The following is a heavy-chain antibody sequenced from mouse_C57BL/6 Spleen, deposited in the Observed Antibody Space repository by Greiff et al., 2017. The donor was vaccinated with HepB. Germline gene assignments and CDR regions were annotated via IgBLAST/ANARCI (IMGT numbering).Heavy chain of an antibody. CDR2: LNPNYGTT. D-gene: IGHD2-1*01. V-gene: IGHV1-39*01. Sequence: EVQLQQSGPELVKPGASVKISCKASGYSFTDYNMNWVKQSNGKSLEWIGVLNPNYGTTSYNHKFKGKAILTVDQSTSTAYMQLNSLTSEDSAVYYCAREGKKIYYGNLDYWGQGTTLTVSS. CDR3: AREGKKIYYGNLDY. CDR1: GYSFTDYN. J-gene: IGHJ2*01.